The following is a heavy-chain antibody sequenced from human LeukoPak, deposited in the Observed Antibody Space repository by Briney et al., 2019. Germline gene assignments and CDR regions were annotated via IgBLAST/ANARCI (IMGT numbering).Heavy chain of an antibody. V-gene: IGHV4-4*07. CDR3: ARDLYVWGSYHNDY. J-gene: IGHJ4*02. D-gene: IGHD3-16*01. CDR1: GGSFSGYY. CDR2: IYTSGST. Sequence: PSETLSLTCAVYGGSFSGYYWSWIRQPAGKGLEWIGRIYTSGSTNYNPSLKSRVTMSVDTSKNQFSLKLSSVTAADTAVYYCARDLYVWGSYHNDYWGQGTLVTVSS.